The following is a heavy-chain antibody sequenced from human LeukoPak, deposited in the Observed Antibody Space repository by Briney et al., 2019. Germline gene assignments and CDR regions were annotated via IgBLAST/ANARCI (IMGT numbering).Heavy chain of an antibody. CDR1: GFSFTSSW. CDR3: AREVVVDETLIDY. D-gene: IGHD3-22*01. CDR2: IAGDESQK. Sequence: GGSLRLSCVAAGFSFTSSWMTWVRQAPGKGLEWVANIAGDESQKRYMDSVKGRFTISRDNAKNSLYLQMNSLRAEDTAVYYRAREVVVDETLIDYWGQGTLVTVSS. V-gene: IGHV3-7*01. J-gene: IGHJ4*02.